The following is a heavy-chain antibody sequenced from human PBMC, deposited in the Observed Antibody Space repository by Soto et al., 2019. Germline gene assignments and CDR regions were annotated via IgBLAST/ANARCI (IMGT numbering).Heavy chain of an antibody. D-gene: IGHD3-22*01. CDR2: IRTKVNSYAT. J-gene: IGHJ1*01. CDR3: FSHSPDDMIRN. Sequence: GGSRRLSCAASGFTFSGSALHWVRQASGKGLEWVARIRTKVNSYATAYAASVTGRFTISRDDSRNTAYLQMNSLKTEDTAVYYCFSHSPDDMIRNWGQGTVVTVSS. CDR1: GFTFSGSA. V-gene: IGHV3-73*01.